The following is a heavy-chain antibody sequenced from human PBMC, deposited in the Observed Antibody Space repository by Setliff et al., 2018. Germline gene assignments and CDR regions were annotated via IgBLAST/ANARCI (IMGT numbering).Heavy chain of an antibody. CDR1: GGSISNTYYY. J-gene: IGHJ6*03. V-gene: IGHV4-61*09. D-gene: IGHD3-3*01. CDR2: ISTSWST. CDR3: ARMSGFLYIDV. Sequence: KPSETLSLTCTVSGGSISNTYYYWSWIRQPAGQGLEWIGQISTSWSTNYNPSLKSRVTISVDTSKNQFSLKLSSVTAADTAVYYCARMSGFLYIDVWGKGTTVTVSS.